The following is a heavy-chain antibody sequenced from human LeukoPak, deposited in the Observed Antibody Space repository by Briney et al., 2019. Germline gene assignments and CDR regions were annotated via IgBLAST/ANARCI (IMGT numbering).Heavy chain of an antibody. CDR3: ARDHDYYDSSGYVAH. V-gene: IGHV3-33*01. CDR2: IWYDGSNK. CDR1: GFTFSSYG. J-gene: IGHJ4*02. Sequence: GGSLRLSCAASGFTFSSYGMHWVRQTPGKGLEWVAVIWYDGSNKYYADSVKGRFTISRDNSKNTLYLQMNSLRAEDTAVYYCARDHDYYDSSGYVAHWGQGTLVTVSS. D-gene: IGHD3-22*01.